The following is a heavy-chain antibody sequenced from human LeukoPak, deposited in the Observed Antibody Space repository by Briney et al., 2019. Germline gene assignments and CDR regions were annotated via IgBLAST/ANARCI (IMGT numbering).Heavy chain of an antibody. CDR3: ARIGYSSSSDYYYYYYYMDV. CDR1: GGSISSYY. V-gene: IGHV4-59*01. D-gene: IGHD6-6*01. CDR2: IYYSGST. Sequence: SETLSLTCTVSGGSISSYYWSWIRQPPGKGLEWIGYIYYSGSTNYNPSLKSRVTISVDTFKNQFSLKLSSVTAADTAVYYCARIGYSSSSDYYYYYYYMDVWGKGTTVTVSS. J-gene: IGHJ6*03.